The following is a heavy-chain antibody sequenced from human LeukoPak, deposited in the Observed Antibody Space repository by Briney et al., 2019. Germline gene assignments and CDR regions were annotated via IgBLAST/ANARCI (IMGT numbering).Heavy chain of an antibody. D-gene: IGHD3-3*01. CDR3: AILLEDYAFSTGSAKDY. CDR1: GYSLTQLS. CDR2: FDPVDGET. J-gene: IGHJ4*02. V-gene: IGHV1-24*01. Sequence: GASVKVSCKVSGYSLTQLSMHWVRQGTGRGLEWMGGFDPVDGETIYAQKFQGRVTMTENTSTDTAYMELSSLRSDDTAVYYCAILLEDYAFSTGSAKDYWGQGTLVTVSS.